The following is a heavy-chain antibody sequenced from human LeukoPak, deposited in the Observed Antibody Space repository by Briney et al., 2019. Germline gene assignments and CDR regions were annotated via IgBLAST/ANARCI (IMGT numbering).Heavy chain of an antibody. V-gene: IGHV3-30*02. Sequence: GGSLRLSCAASGFTFSSYGMHWVRQAPGKGLEWVAFIRYDGSNKYYADSVKGRFTISRDNSKNALYLQMNSLRAEDTAVYYCAKVLAAAGTFDYWGQGTLVTVSS. CDR1: GFTFSSYG. D-gene: IGHD6-13*01. J-gene: IGHJ4*02. CDR2: IRYDGSNK. CDR3: AKVLAAAGTFDY.